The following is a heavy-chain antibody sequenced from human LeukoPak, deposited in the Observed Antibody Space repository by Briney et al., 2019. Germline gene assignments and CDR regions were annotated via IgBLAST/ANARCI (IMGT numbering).Heavy chain of an antibody. J-gene: IGHJ4*02. CDR2: INSDGSST. V-gene: IGHV3-74*01. D-gene: IGHD5-12*01. CDR3: ARDQSDIVATTPIDY. Sequence: INSDGSSTSYAGSVKGRFTISRDNAKNTLYLQMNSLRAEDTAVYYCARDQSDIVATTPIDYWGQGTLVTVSS.